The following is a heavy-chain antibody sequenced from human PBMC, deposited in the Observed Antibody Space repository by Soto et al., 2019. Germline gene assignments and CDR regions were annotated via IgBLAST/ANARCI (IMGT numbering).Heavy chain of an antibody. CDR1: GFTFSSYA. D-gene: IGHD3-10*01. V-gene: IGHV3-30-3*01. Sequence: QVQLVESGGGVVQPGRSLRLSCAASGFTFSSYAMHWVRQAPGKGLEWVAVISYDGSNKYYADSVKGRFTISRDNSKNTLYLQMNSLRAEDTAVYYCATDQVTMVRGVMNYWGQGTLVTVSS. J-gene: IGHJ4*02. CDR2: ISYDGSNK. CDR3: ATDQVTMVRGVMNY.